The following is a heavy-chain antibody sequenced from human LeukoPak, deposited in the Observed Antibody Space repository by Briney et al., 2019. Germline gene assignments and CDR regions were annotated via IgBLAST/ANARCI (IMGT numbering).Heavy chain of an antibody. Sequence: SVKVSCKASGGTFSSYAISWVRQAPGQGLEWMGRIIPILGIANYAQKFQGRVTITADKSTSTAYMELSSLRSEDTVVYYCARDSYYYDSSGYLYPRGPFDYWGQGTLVTVSS. V-gene: IGHV1-69*04. CDR1: GGTFSSYA. CDR3: ARDSYYYDSSGYLYPRGPFDY. J-gene: IGHJ4*02. D-gene: IGHD3-22*01. CDR2: IIPILGIA.